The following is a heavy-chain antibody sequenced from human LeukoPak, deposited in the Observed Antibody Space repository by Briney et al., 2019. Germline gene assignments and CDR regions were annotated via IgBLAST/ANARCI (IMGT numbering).Heavy chain of an antibody. V-gene: IGHV4-34*01. D-gene: IGHD6-6*01. Sequence: NPSETLSLTCAVCGGSFSGYYWSWIRQPPGKGLEWIGEINHSGSTNYNPSLKSRVTISVDTSKNQFSLKLSSVTAAGTAVYYCARVTRIAVPYYYYGMDVWGQGTTVTVSS. CDR2: INHSGST. J-gene: IGHJ6*02. CDR1: GGSFSGYY. CDR3: ARVTRIAVPYYYYGMDV.